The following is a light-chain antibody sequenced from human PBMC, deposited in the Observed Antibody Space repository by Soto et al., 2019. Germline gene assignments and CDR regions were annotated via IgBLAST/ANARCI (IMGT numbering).Light chain of an antibody. J-gene: IGKJ1*01. CDR1: QSIHTS. CDR2: DST. Sequence: TQSPATLSLSPGERATLSCRASQSIHTSLAWYQQKPGQPPRLVVYDSTLRANGVPDRFGGSRSGTEFTLTISSLQSEDIAVYPCQHYNNWPWTFGQGTKV. CDR3: QHYNNWPWT. V-gene: IGKV3D-15*01.